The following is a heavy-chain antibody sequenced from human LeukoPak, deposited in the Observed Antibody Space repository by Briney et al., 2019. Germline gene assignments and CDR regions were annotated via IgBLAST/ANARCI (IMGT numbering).Heavy chain of an antibody. Sequence: ALVKVSCKASGYTFTSYGISRVRQAPGQGLEWMGWISVYNGKTNYAQKLQGRVTITTDTSTSTAYMELRSLRSDDTAVYYCARDIKRSRARWENLGFDPWGQGTLVTVSS. CDR3: ARDIKRSRARWENLGFDP. J-gene: IGHJ5*02. CDR2: ISVYNGKT. D-gene: IGHD1-14*01. CDR1: GYTFTSYG. V-gene: IGHV1-18*01.